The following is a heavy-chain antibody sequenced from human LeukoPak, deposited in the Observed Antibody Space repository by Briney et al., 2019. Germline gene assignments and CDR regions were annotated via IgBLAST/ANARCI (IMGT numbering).Heavy chain of an antibody. D-gene: IGHD3-10*01. V-gene: IGHV4-59*01. CDR1: GGSISSYY. CDR3: ARVRDYSGSGRFDY. J-gene: IGHJ4*02. CDR2: IYYSGST. Sequence: SETLSLTCTVSGGSISSYYWSWIRQPPGKGLEWIGYIYYSGSTNYNPSPKSRVTISVDTSKNQFSLKLSSVTAADTAVYYCARVRDYSGSGRFDYWGQGTLVTVSS.